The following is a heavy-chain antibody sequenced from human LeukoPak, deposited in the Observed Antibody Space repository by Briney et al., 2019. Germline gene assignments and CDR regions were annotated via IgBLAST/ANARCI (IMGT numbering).Heavy chain of an antibody. Sequence: SETLSLTCTVSGGSISSYYWSWIRQPPGKGLEWIGYIYYSGSTNYNPSLKSRVTISVDTSKNQFSLKLSSVTAADTAVYYCARVTYYYGSGSANIPDAFDIWGQGTMVTVSS. D-gene: IGHD3-10*01. V-gene: IGHV4-59*01. CDR1: GGSISSYY. CDR2: IYYSGST. J-gene: IGHJ3*02. CDR3: ARVTYYYGSGSANIPDAFDI.